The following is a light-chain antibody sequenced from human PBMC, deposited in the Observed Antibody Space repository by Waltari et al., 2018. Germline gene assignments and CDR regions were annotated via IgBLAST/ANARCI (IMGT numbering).Light chain of an antibody. J-gene: IGKJ2*03. Sequence: DVVLTQSPLSLPVTLGQPASISCRSSQSLVSSDGNTYLNWFQQRPGQSPRRLIYKVSNWDSGVPDRFSGSGSDTDFTLKISRVEAEYVGVYYCMQGTHWPYSFGQGTKLEI. CDR2: KVS. CDR3: MQGTHWPYS. CDR1: QSLVSSDGNTY. V-gene: IGKV2D-30*01.